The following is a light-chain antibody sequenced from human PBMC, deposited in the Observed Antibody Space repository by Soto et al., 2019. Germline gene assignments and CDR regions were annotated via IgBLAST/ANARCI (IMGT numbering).Light chain of an antibody. CDR3: QQLNTYPET. V-gene: IGKV1-9*01. Sequence: DIQLTQSPSFLSASVGDRVTITCRASQGISSYLAWYQQKPGKAPKLLIYAASTLQSGVPSRFSGSGSGTEFTLTISSLQPEDIATYYCQQLNTYPETFGQGTKVEIK. CDR1: QGISSY. J-gene: IGKJ1*01. CDR2: AAS.